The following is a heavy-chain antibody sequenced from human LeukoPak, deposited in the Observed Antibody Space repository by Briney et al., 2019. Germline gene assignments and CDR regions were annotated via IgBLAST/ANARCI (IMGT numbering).Heavy chain of an antibody. V-gene: IGHV3-21*01. CDR1: GFTFSDYS. CDR2: ISSTSYYM. D-gene: IGHD3-22*01. Sequence: GGSLRVSCAASGFTFSDYSINWVRQAPGKGLEWVSSISSTSYYMYYADSVKGRFTISRDNAKNSLYLQMNSLRAEDTAVYYCARDLPLYYYDSSGSPPDAFDIWGQGTMVTVSS. CDR3: ARDLPLYYYDSSGSPPDAFDI. J-gene: IGHJ3*02.